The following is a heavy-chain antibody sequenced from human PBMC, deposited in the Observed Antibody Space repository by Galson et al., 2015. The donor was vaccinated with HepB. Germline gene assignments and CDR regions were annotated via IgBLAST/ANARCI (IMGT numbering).Heavy chain of an antibody. CDR2: IYSGGST. D-gene: IGHD3-3*01. CDR3: ARAAPYYDFWSGYYTFDAFDI. V-gene: IGHV3-53*01. Sequence: SLRLSCAASGFTVSSNYMSWVRQAPGKGLEWVSVIYSGGSTYYADSVKGRFTISRDNSKNTLYLQMNSLRAEDTAVYYCARAAPYYDFWSGYYTFDAFDIWGQGTMVTVSS. J-gene: IGHJ3*02. CDR1: GFTVSSNY.